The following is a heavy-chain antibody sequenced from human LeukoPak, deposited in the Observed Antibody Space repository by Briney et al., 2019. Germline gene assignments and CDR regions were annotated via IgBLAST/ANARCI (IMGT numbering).Heavy chain of an antibody. Sequence: GASMKVSCKASGGTFSSYAISWVRQAPGQGLEWMGGIIPIFGTANYAQKFQGRVTITADESTSTAYMELSSLRSEDTAVYYCEVVIGNYGMDVWGQGTTVTVSS. V-gene: IGHV1-69*13. CDR1: GGTFSSYA. CDR2: IIPIFGTA. D-gene: IGHD3-22*01. CDR3: EVVIGNYGMDV. J-gene: IGHJ6*02.